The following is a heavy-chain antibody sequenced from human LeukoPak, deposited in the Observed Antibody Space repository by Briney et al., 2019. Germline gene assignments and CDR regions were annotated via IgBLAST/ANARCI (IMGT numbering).Heavy chain of an antibody. CDR2: ISGSGGST. Sequence: QPGGSLRLSCAASGFTFSSYAMSWVRQAPGKGLEWVSAISGSGGSTYYADSVKGRFTISRDNSKNTVYLQMNSLRVEDTAVYNCARDISGSTSYGWFDPWGQGTLVTVSS. D-gene: IGHD3-16*01. CDR1: GFTFSSYA. CDR3: ARDISGSTSYGWFDP. V-gene: IGHV3-23*01. J-gene: IGHJ5*02.